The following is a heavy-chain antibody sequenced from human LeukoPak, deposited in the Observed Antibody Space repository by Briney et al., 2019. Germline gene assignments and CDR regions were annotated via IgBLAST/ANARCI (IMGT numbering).Heavy chain of an antibody. Sequence: SQTLSLTCTVSGGSISSGSYYWSWIRQPPGKGLEWIGYIYYSGSTNYNPSLKSRVTISVDTSKNQFSLKLSSVTAADTAVYYCARAREERPGLGIWGWDYYYYMDVWGKGTTVTVSS. J-gene: IGHJ6*03. CDR1: GGSISSGSYY. V-gene: IGHV4-61*01. CDR3: ARAREERPGLGIWGWDYYYYMDV. CDR2: IYYSGST. D-gene: IGHD7-27*01.